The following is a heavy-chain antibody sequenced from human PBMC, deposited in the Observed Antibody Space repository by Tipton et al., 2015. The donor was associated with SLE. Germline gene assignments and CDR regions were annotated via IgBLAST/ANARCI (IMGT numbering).Heavy chain of an antibody. CDR2: ISSSGSTI. V-gene: IGHV3-11*01. CDR3: ARMLSSSWSLGAFDI. D-gene: IGHD6-13*01. CDR1: AFTFSDYY. J-gene: IGHJ3*02. Sequence: GSLRLSYAVSAFTFSDYYMNWIRQAPGKGLEWVSYISSSGSTIYYADSVKGRFTISRDNAKNSLYLQMNSLRAEDTAVYYCARMLSSSWSLGAFDIWGQGTMVTVSS.